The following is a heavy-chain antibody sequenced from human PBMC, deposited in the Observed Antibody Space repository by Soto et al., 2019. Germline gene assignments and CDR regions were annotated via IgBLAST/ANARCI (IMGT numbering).Heavy chain of an antibody. CDR3: ARHQDYYDSSGYFDY. Sequence: SETLSLTCTVSGGSINSRSYYWGWIRQPPGKGLEWIGSIYHSGSTYYNPSLKSRVTISVDTSKNQFSLKLSSVTAADTAVYYCARHQDYYDSSGYFDYWGQGTLVTVSS. J-gene: IGHJ4*02. CDR2: IYHSGST. D-gene: IGHD3-22*01. V-gene: IGHV4-39*01. CDR1: GGSINSRSYY.